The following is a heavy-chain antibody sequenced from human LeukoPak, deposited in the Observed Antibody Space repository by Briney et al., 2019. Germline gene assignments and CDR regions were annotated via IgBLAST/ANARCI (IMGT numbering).Heavy chain of an antibody. CDR2: ISSSGSTI. V-gene: IGHV3-48*03. D-gene: IGHD6-19*01. CDR1: GFTFSSYE. J-gene: IGHJ4*02. CDR3: ARSWLAVAGPEY. Sequence: TGGSLRLSCAASGFTFSSYEMNRVRQAPGKGLEGVSYISSSGSTIYYADSVKGRFTISRDNAKNSVYLQMNSLRAEDTAVYYCARSWLAVAGPEYWGQGTLVTVSS.